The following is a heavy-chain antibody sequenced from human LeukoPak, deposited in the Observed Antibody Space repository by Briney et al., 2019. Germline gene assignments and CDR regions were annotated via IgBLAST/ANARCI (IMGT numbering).Heavy chain of an antibody. V-gene: IGHV3-21*01. D-gene: IGHD1-20*01. CDR3: ARDNWNAAPGGFDH. CDR1: GFTFSSYS. J-gene: IGHJ5*02. Sequence: GGSLRLSCAASGFTFSSYSMKWVRPAPGKGLEWVSSITRSSSYTYYADSAKGRFNISRDNAKNSLYLQMNSLRVDDTAVYYCARDNWNAAPGGFDHWGQGTLVTVSS. CDR2: ITRSSSYT.